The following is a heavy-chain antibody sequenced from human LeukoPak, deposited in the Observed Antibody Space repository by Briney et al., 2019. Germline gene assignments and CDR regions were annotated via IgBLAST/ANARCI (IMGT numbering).Heavy chain of an antibody. J-gene: IGHJ4*02. D-gene: IGHD2-2*01. CDR2: ISYDGSNK. Sequence: GGSLRLSCAASGFTFSSYAMHWVRQAPGKGLEWVAVISYDGSNKYYADSVKGRFTISRDNSKNTLYLQMNSLRAEDTAVYYCAREGYCSSTSCFDYWGQGTLVTVSS. V-gene: IGHV3-30-3*01. CDR1: GFTFSSYA. CDR3: AREGYCSSTSCFDY.